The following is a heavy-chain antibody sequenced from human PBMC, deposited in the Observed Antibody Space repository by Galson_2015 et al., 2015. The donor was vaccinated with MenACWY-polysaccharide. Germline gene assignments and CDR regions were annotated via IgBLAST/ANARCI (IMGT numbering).Heavy chain of an antibody. CDR1: GFTFSSFW. CDR3: ARDPLDSSGYTRGSVFDL. CDR2: IKQDGSEK. D-gene: IGHD3-22*01. J-gene: IGHJ2*01. Sequence: SLRLSCAASGFTFSSFWMSWVRQAPRKGLEWVAIIKQDGSEKYYVDSVKGRFSISRDNAKNSLYLQMNSLRSEDTAVYYCARDPLDSSGYTRGSVFDLWGRGTLVTVSS. V-gene: IGHV3-7*01.